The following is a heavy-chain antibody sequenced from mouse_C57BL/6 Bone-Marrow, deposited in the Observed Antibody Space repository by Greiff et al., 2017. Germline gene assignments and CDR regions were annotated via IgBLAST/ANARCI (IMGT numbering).Heavy chain of an antibody. Sequence: QVQLQQPGAELVKPGASVKLSCKASGYTFTSYWMHWVKQRPGQGLEWIGMIHPNSGSTNYNEKFKSKATLTVDKSSSTAYMQLSSLTSEDSAGYYCASLGGYYFDYWGQGTTLTVSS. CDR1: GYTFTSYW. V-gene: IGHV1-64*01. D-gene: IGHD1-1*02. CDR2: IHPNSGST. J-gene: IGHJ2*01. CDR3: ASLGGYYFDY.